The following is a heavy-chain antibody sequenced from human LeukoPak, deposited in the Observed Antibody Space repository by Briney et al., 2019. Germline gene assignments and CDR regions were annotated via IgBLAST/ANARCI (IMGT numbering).Heavy chain of an antibody. CDR2: INGDGRIT. CDR3: VRVDVGTDMVDIHY. V-gene: IGHV3-74*01. Sequence: PGGSLRLSCAASGFTLSSYWMHWVRQAPGKGLVWVSRINGDGRITTYADSVKGRFTISRDTAKNTLYLQMNSLRAEDTAAYYCVRVDVGTDMVDIHYWGQGTLVTVSS. D-gene: IGHD5-18*01. J-gene: IGHJ4*02. CDR1: GFTLSSYW.